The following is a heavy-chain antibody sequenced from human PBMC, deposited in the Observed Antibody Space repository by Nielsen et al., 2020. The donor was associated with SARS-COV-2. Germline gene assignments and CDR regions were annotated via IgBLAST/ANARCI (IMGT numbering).Heavy chain of an antibody. CDR1: GFTFSHYA. CDR3: VKWVQLDLGYYYHGMDV. D-gene: IGHD6-6*01. Sequence: GGSLRLSCVASGFTFSHYAMHWVRQAPGKGLEWVALIWFDGSNEYYADSVKGRFTVSRDNSKNTLFLQMNSLRVEDTAVYYCVKWVQLDLGYYYHGMDVWGQGTTVTVSS. CDR2: IWFDGSNE. J-gene: IGHJ6*02. V-gene: IGHV3-33*06.